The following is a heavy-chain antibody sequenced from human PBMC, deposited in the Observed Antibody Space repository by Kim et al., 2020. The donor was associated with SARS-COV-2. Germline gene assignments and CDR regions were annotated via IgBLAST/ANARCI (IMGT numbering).Heavy chain of an antibody. CDR3: ARDRGHWFDP. Sequence: TANYAQKFQGRVTMTADESTSTAYMELSSLRSEDTAVYYCARDRGHWFDPWGQGTLVTVSS. V-gene: IGHV1-69*01. J-gene: IGHJ5*02. CDR2: TA. D-gene: IGHD3-10*01.